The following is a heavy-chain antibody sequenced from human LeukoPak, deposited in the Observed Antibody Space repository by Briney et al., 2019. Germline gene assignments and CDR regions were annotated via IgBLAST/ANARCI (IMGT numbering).Heavy chain of an antibody. CDR1: GYTLTELS. D-gene: IGHD5-18*01. Sequence: ASVKVSCKVSGYTLTELSMHWVRQAPGKGLEWMGGFDPEDGETIYAQKFQGRVTMTEDTSTDTAYMELSRLRSDDTAVYYCARERRYGPNYWYSDLWGRGTLVTVSS. CDR2: FDPEDGET. CDR3: ARERRYGPNYWYSDL. V-gene: IGHV1-24*01. J-gene: IGHJ2*01.